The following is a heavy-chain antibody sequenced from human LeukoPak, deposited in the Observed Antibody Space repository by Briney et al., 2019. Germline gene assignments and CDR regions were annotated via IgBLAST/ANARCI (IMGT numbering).Heavy chain of an antibody. CDR3: AKDLDGVGRKAFDI. D-gene: IGHD2-8*01. CDR1: GFTFRNYA. CDR2: ISGSGGST. V-gene: IGHV3-23*01. Sequence: GGSLRPSCAASGFTFRNYAMSWVRQAPGKGLEWVSAISGSGGSTYYADSVKGRFTISRDNSKNTLYLQMNSLRVEDTALYYCAKDLDGVGRKAFDIWGQGTKVTVSS. J-gene: IGHJ3*02.